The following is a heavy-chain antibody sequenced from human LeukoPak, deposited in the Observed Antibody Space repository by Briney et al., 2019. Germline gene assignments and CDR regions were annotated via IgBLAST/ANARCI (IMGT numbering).Heavy chain of an antibody. CDR1: GGSISSSSYY. V-gene: IGHV4-39*07. J-gene: IGHJ5*02. CDR2: IYYSGST. Sequence: SETLSLTCTVSGGSISSSSYYWGWIRQPPGKGLELIGSIYYSGSTYYNPSLKSRVTISVDTSKNQFSLKLSSVTAADTAVYYCASANNWFDPWGQGTLVTVSS. CDR3: ASANNWFDP.